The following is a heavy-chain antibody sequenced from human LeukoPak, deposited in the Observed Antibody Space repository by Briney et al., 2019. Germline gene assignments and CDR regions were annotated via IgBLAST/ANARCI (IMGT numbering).Heavy chain of an antibody. CDR2: ISWNSGSI. D-gene: IGHD6-19*01. Sequence: GGSLRLSCAASGFTFDDYAMHWVRQAPGKGLEWVSGISWNSGSIGYADSVKGRFTISRDNAKNSLYLQMNSLRAEDTALYYRAKDMDSSGWLSYFDYWGQGTLVTVSS. V-gene: IGHV3-9*01. J-gene: IGHJ4*02. CDR1: GFTFDDYA. CDR3: AKDMDSSGWLSYFDY.